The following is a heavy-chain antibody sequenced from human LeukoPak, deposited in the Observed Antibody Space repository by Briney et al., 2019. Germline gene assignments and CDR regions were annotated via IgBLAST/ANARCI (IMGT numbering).Heavy chain of an antibody. CDR1: GGSFSGYY. Sequence: SETLSLTRAVYGGSFSGYYWSWVRQPPGKGLEWIGEINHSGSTNYNPSLKRRVTISVDTSKNQFSLKLSSVTAADTAVYYCARGGRYYDLDYWGQGTLVTVSS. D-gene: IGHD3-22*01. V-gene: IGHV4-34*01. CDR3: ARGGRYYDLDY. CDR2: INHSGST. J-gene: IGHJ4*02.